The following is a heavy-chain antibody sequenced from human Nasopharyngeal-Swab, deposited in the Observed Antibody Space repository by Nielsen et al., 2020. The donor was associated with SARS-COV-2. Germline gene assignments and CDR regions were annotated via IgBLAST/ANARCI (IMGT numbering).Heavy chain of an antibody. CDR2: IYYSGST. Sequence: WIRQPPGKGLEWIGYIYYSGSTNYNPSVKSRVTISVDTSKNQFSLKLRSVTAADAAVYYCARGSVVVPAAILSWESDYYYMDVWGKGTTVTVSS. CDR3: ARGSVVVPAAILSWESDYYYMDV. J-gene: IGHJ6*03. D-gene: IGHD2-2*02. V-gene: IGHV4-59*01.